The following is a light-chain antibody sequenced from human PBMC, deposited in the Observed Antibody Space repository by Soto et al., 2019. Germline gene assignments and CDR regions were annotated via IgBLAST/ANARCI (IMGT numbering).Light chain of an antibody. CDR3: QQYNNWPPMYT. CDR1: QIVSSN. V-gene: IGKV3-15*01. J-gene: IGKJ2*01. Sequence: EIVMTQSPATLSVSPGERATLSCRASQIVSSNVAWYQQKAGQAPRLLINDASTRATGIPARFSGSGSGTEFTLTISSPQSEDFAVYYCQQYNNWPPMYTFGQGTKLEIK. CDR2: DAS.